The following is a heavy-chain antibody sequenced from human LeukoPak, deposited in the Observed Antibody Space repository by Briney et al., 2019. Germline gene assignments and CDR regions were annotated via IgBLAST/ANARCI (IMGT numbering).Heavy chain of an antibody. V-gene: IGHV2-5*02. D-gene: IGHD2-15*01. CDR2: IHWGDDK. J-gene: IGHJ4*02. Sequence: SGPTLAKPTQPLTLTCTFSGFSRSTSGVGVGWIRQPPGKALEWRALIHWGDDKRYSPSLKNRLTITRDTSKKHVFLTLTNVGPVDTATYYCAHRKGYCSGGNCYPHFDYWGQGTLVTVPS. CDR1: GFSRSTSGVG. CDR3: AHRKGYCSGGNCYPHFDY.